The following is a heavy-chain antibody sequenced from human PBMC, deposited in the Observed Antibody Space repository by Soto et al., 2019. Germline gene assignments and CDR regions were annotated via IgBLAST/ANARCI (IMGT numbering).Heavy chain of an antibody. CDR2: IYYSGST. D-gene: IGHD2-15*01. CDR1: GGSISSYY. J-gene: IGHJ5*02. V-gene: IGHV4-59*08. Sequence: SETLSLTCTVSGGSISSYYWSWIRQPPGKGLEWIGYIYYSGSTNYNPSLKSRVTISVDTSKNQFSLKLSSVTAADTAVYYCARHKLRLYSSGGSCYEDNWFDPWGQGTLVT. CDR3: ARHKLRLYSSGGSCYEDNWFDP.